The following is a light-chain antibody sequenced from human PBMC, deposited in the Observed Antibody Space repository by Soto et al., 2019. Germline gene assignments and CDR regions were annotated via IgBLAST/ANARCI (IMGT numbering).Light chain of an antibody. CDR1: SSNIGAGYD. J-gene: IGLJ1*01. V-gene: IGLV1-40*01. Sequence: QSVLTQPPSVSGAPGQRVTISCTGSSSNIGAGYDVHWYQQLPATAPKLLIYDNNNRPSGVPDQFSGSKSGTSASLAITGLQAEDEADYYCQTYDRSLSGYVFGTGTKLTVL. CDR2: DNN. CDR3: QTYDRSLSGYV.